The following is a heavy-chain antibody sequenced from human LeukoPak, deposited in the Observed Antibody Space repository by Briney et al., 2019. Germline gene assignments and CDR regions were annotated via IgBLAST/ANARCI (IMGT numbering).Heavy chain of an antibody. Sequence: WGSLRLSCAVSGFTFSSYTMNWVRQAPGKGLVWVSCINSDGSSTSYADSVKGRFTISRDNAKNTLYLQMNSLRVEDTAVYYCARALGSGWVYFLGGQGTLVTVSS. CDR2: INSDGSST. CDR3: ARALGSGWVYFL. V-gene: IGHV3-74*01. D-gene: IGHD3-10*01. CDR1: GFTFSSYT. J-gene: IGHJ4*02.